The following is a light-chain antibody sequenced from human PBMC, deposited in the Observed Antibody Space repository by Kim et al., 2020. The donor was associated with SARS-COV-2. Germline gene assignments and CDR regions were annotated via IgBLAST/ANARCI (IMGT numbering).Light chain of an antibody. CDR1: QDISSW. V-gene: IGKV1-12*01. CDR2: AAS. CDR3: QQANSFPLT. J-gene: IGKJ4*01. Sequence: ASVGDRVSITCRASQDISSWLAWYQQKPGKAPKLLIYAASNLQGGVPSRFSGSGSGTDFTLTISSLQPEDSATYYCQQANSFPLTFGGGTKVDIK.